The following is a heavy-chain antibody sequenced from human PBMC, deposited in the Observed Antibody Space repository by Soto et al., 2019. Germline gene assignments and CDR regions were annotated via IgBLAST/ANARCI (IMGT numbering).Heavy chain of an antibody. V-gene: IGHV1-18*01. CDR3: ARDRGVAPPVAGNTHYYYYMDV. Sequence: QDQLVQSGAEVKKPGASVTVSCKASGYSFTNYGVTWVRQAPGXXXXWMXWISAFNGNTHYAQNLQGRVTMTTDASTSTAYMELRSLRSDDTAVYYCARDRGVAPPVAGNTHYYYYMDVWGKGTTVTVSS. D-gene: IGHD6-19*01. CDR1: GYSFTNYG. J-gene: IGHJ6*03. CDR2: ISAFNGNT.